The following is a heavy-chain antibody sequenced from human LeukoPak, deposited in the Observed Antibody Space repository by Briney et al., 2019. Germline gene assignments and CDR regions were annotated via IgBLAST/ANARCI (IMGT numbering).Heavy chain of an antibody. V-gene: IGHV1-46*01. Sequence: ASVKVSCKASGYTFTTYYIHWVRQAPGQGLEWMGVINPSGGSTSFAQKFQARLTMTRDTSTSTVYMELSGLRSEYTAVYYCAREIVVVPAAMGFDPWGQGTLVTVSS. CDR1: GYTFTTYY. J-gene: IGHJ5*02. CDR2: INPSGGST. CDR3: AREIVVVPAAMGFDP. D-gene: IGHD2-2*01.